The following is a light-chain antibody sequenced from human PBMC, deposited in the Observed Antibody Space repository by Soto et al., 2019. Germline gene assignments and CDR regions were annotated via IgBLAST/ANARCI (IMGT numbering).Light chain of an antibody. J-gene: IGKJ1*01. Sequence: EIVMTQSPATLSVSPGERATLSCRASQSISSNVAWYQQKPGQAPRLLIYGASTRATGIPARFSGSGSGTEFSLTISSLQSADFAVYYCQQYNNWPPWTFGQGTKVEIK. CDR3: QQYNNWPPWT. CDR2: GAS. CDR1: QSISSN. V-gene: IGKV3-15*01.